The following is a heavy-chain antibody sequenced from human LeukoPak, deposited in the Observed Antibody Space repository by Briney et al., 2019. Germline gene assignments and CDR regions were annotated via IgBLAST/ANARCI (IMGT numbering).Heavy chain of an antibody. Sequence: QTGGSLRLSCAASGFTFSTYTMNWVRQAPGKGLEWVSTVSDSSDVHYSDSVKGRFTISRDNARNSLYLQMSSLRDEDTAVYYCARDGLHTAHFDHWGQGTLVTVSS. CDR3: ARDGLHTAHFDH. CDR2: VSDSSDV. J-gene: IGHJ4*02. V-gene: IGHV3-48*02. D-gene: IGHD5-18*01. CDR1: GFTFSTYT.